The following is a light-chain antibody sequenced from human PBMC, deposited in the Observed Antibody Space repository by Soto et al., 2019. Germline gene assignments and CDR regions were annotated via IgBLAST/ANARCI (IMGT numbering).Light chain of an antibody. J-gene: IGKJ4*01. V-gene: IGKV3-20*01. CDR2: GAS. CDR1: QSVSSSY. CDR3: QQYCRSPLLT. Sequence: EIVLTQSPGTLSLSPGERATLSCRASQSVSSSYLAWYQQKPGQAPRLLIYGASSRATGIPDRFSGSGSGTDFTLTISRLEPEDFAVYYCQQYCRSPLLTFGGGTKEEIK.